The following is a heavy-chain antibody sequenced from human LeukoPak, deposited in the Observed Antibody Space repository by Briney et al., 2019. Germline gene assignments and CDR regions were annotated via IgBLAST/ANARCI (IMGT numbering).Heavy chain of an antibody. CDR1: GCSFTSYW. Sequence: GESLKISCKGSGCSFTSYWIGWVRQMPGKGLEWMGIIYPGDSDTRYSPSFQGQVTISADKSISTAYLQWSSLKASDTAMYYCARQIAVDSVRGEFDYWGQGTLVTVSS. CDR3: ARQIAVDSVRGEFDY. D-gene: IGHD3-10*01. CDR2: IYPGDSDT. V-gene: IGHV5-51*01. J-gene: IGHJ4*02.